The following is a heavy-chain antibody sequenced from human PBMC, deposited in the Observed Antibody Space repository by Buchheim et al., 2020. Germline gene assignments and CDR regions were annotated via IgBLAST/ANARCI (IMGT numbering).Heavy chain of an antibody. CDR2: INPNSGGT. D-gene: IGHD6-19*01. V-gene: IGHV1-2*02. J-gene: IGHJ4*02. Sequence: QVQLVQSGAEVRKPGSAMKVSCKASGDSLARYAISWVRQAPGQGLEWMGWINPNSGGTNYAQKFQGRVTMTRDTSISTAYMELSRLRSDDTAVYYCARDIGQWLVPGGYWGQGTL. CDR1: GDSLARYA. CDR3: ARDIGQWLVPGGY.